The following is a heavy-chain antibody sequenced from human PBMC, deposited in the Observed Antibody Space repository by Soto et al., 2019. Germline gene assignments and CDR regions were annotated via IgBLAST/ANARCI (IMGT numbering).Heavy chain of an antibody. CDR3: ARPTAAAYVAFDI. J-gene: IGHJ3*02. CDR2: IYYSGST. Sequence: PSETLSLTCTASGGSISSYYWSWIRQPPGKGLEWIGYIYYSGSTNYNPSLKSRVTISVDTSKNQFSLKLSSVTAADTAVYYCARPTAAAYVAFDIWGQGTMFTVSS. D-gene: IGHD6-13*01. CDR1: GGSISSYY. V-gene: IGHV4-59*08.